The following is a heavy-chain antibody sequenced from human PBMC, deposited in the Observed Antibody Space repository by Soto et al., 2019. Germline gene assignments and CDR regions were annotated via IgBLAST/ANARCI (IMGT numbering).Heavy chain of an antibody. CDR2: FDPEDGET. D-gene: IGHD3-3*01. CDR3: ARAERFLEWLHLGNYYYMDG. Sequence: GASVKVSCKVSGYTLTELSMHWVRQAPGKGLEWMGGFDPEDGETIYAQKFQGRVTMTEDTSTDTAYMELSSLRSEDTAVYYCARAERFLEWLHLGNYYYMDGWAKGTTVTVSS. J-gene: IGHJ6*03. V-gene: IGHV1-24*01. CDR1: GYTLTELS.